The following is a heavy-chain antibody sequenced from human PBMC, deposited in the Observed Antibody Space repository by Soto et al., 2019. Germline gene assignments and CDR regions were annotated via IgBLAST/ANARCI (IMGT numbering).Heavy chain of an antibody. V-gene: IGHV3-30*03. D-gene: IGHD2-15*01. CDR2: ISYDGNNR. Sequence: PGGSLRLSCAASGFIFSNHGMHWVRQAPGKGLEWVALISYDGNNRYYADSVKGRFTISRDNSKNTLYLQMNSLRAEDTAVYYSARVESLLESHGMDVWGQGTTVTVSS. CDR1: GFIFSNHG. CDR3: ARVESLLESHGMDV. J-gene: IGHJ6*02.